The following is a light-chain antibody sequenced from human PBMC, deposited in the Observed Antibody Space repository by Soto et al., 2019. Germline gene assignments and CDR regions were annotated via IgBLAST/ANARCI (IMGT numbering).Light chain of an antibody. CDR3: QQYNSYRT. J-gene: IGKJ1*01. Sequence: DIQMTQSPSTLSASVGDRVTITCRASQSISVWLAWYQQKAGKAPNLLIYKASRLESGVPSRFSGSGSGTEFTLTISSLQPDDFATYYCQQYNSYRTFGQGTKVDIK. CDR1: QSISVW. CDR2: KAS. V-gene: IGKV1-5*03.